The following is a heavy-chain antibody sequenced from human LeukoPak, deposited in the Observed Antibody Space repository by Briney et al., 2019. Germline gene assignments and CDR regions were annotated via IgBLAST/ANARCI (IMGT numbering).Heavy chain of an antibody. V-gene: IGHV3-48*03. J-gene: IGHJ6*03. CDR2: TSSGGSTI. D-gene: IGHD1-26*01. CDR1: GFTFSSFE. CDR3: ARDPYSGSYGADYYYYMDV. Sequence: PGGSLRLSCAASGFTFSSFEMKWVRQAPGKGLEWVSYTSSGGSTIYYADSVKGRFTISRDNAKNSLYLQMNSLRAEDTAVYYCARDPYSGSYGADYYYYMDVWGKGTTVTISS.